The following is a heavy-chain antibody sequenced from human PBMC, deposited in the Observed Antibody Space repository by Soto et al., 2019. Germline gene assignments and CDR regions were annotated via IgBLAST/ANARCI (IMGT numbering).Heavy chain of an antibody. CDR3: ARHSGDVGGAFDS. J-gene: IGHJ4*02. D-gene: IGHD2-21*01. Sequence: QVQLQESGPGLVKPSETLSLTCTVSGVSISSYYWSWIRQPPGKGLEWIGYIYYTGSTNYNPSLKRRVTIPVDTSRNQFFLKLSSVTAADTAVYYCARHSGDVGGAFDSWGQGTLLTVSS. V-gene: IGHV4-59*08. CDR2: IYYTGST. CDR1: GVSISSYY.